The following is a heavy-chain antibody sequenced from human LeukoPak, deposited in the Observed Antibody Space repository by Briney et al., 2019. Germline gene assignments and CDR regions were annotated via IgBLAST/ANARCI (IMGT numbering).Heavy chain of an antibody. Sequence: GGSLRLSCAASGFTFSSYSMNWVRQAPGKGLEWVSSISSSSSYIYYADSMKGRFTISRDNAKNSLYLQMNSLRAEDTAVYYCARVNKVGPFDYWGQGTLVTVSS. V-gene: IGHV3-21*01. CDR2: ISSSSSYI. CDR1: GFTFSSYS. CDR3: ARVNKVGPFDY. J-gene: IGHJ4*02.